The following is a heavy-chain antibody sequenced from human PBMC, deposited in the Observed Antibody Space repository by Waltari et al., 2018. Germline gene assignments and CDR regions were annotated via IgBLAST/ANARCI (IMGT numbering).Heavy chain of an antibody. CDR1: GGSISSYY. D-gene: IGHD3-10*01. Sequence: QMQLQESGPGLVQPSETLSLTCTVSGGSISSYYWTWIRQPAGKGLEWIGRIYTSGSTDYNPSLKSRVTMSVDTSKNQFSLKLSSVTAADTAVYYCARGPLVRGANSLDPWGQGTLVTVSS. V-gene: IGHV4-4*07. J-gene: IGHJ5*02. CDR2: IYTSGST. CDR3: ARGPLVRGANSLDP.